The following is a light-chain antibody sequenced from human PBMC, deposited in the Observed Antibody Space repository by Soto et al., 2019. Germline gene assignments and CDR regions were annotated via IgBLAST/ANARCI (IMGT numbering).Light chain of an antibody. J-gene: IGLJ2*01. CDR2: GDI. CDR1: SSNIGAHFD. V-gene: IGLV1-40*01. Sequence: QSVLTQPPSVSGAPGQRVTISCTGSSSNIGAHFDVHWYQQLPGTAPRLLIYGDINRPSGVPDRFSGSKSGTSASLAITGLQAEDEADYYCQSYDTGLRGVIFGGGTKVTVL. CDR3: QSYDTGLRGVI.